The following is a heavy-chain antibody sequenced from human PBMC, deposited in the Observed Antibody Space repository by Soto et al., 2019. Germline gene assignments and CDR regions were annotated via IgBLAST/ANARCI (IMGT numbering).Heavy chain of an antibody. Sequence: QVHLVQAGAEVKKPGASVKVSCKGSGYIFTTYGITWVRQAPGQGLEWMGWISAHNGNTNYAQKLQGRVTVTRDTSTSAAYMELRNLRSADTAVYYCARGRYGDYLCQGALVTVSS. J-gene: IGHJ4*02. CDR3: ARGRYGDY. D-gene: IGHD1-1*01. CDR2: ISAHNGNT. CDR1: GYIFTTYG. V-gene: IGHV1-18*01.